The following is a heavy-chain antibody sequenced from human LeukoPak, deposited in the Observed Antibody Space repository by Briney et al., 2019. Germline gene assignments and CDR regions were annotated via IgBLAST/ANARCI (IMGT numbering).Heavy chain of an antibody. CDR1: GFTFSSYW. V-gene: IGHV3-33*08. CDR2: IWYDGSNK. J-gene: IGHJ6*03. D-gene: IGHD3-3*01. CDR3: ARDFYDPPMDV. Sequence: PGGSLRLSCAASGFTFSSYWMSWVRQAPGKGLEWVAVIWYDGSNKYYADSVKGRFTISRDNSKNTLYLQMNSLRAEDTAVYYCARDFYDPPMDVWGKGTTVTVSS.